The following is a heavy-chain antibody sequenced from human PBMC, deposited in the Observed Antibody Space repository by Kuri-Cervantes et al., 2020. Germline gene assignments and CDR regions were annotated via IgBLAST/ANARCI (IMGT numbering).Heavy chain of an antibody. Sequence: ASVKVSCKASGYTFTSSGITWVRQAPGQGLEWMAWINSYNGNTNYAQKFQGRVTITADESTSTAYMELSSLRSEDTAVYYCARVEIRPYSGYVGGIDYWGQGTLVTVSS. CDR3: ARVEIRPYSGYVGGIDY. J-gene: IGHJ4*02. CDR2: INSYNGNT. V-gene: IGHV1-18*01. CDR1: GYTFTSSG. D-gene: IGHD5-12*01.